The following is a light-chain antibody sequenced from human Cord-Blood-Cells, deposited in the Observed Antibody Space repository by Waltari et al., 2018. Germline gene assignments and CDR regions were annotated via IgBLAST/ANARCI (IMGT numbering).Light chain of an antibody. Sequence: QSALTQPPSASGSPGQSVTISCTGTSSDVGGYNYVSWYQQHPGKATKRMIYEVSKRPSGVADRFSGSRSGYTAYLPVSGLQSEDEADYYCSSYAGSNNWVFGGGTNLTVL. J-gene: IGLJ3*02. CDR2: EVS. V-gene: IGLV2-8*01. CDR1: SSDVGGYNY. CDR3: SSYAGSNNWV.